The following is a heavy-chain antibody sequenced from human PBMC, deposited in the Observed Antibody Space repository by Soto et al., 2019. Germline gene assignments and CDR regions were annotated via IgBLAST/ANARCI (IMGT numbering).Heavy chain of an antibody. CDR2: IYHSGST. CDR3: ARVKASGVNFDY. D-gene: IGHD3-10*01. J-gene: IGHJ4*02. CDR1: GGSISTSNW. V-gene: IGHV4-4*02. Sequence: QLQLQESRPGLVKPSGTLSLTCAVSGGSISTSNWWSWVRQPPGKGLEWIGEIYHSGSTNYNPSLKRRVTISVDKSKNQFSLKLSSVTAADTAVYYCARVKASGVNFDYWGQGTLVTVSS.